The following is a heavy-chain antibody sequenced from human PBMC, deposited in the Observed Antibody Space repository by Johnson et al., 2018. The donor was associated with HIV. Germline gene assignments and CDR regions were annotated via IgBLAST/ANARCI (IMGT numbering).Heavy chain of an antibody. CDR1: GFTFDDYA. Sequence: VQLVESGGGVVQPGRSLRLSCAASGFTFDDYAMHWVRQAPGRGLEWVSGITWNSGEIDYADSVEGRFTISRDNSKNTLYLQMNSLRAEDTALYYCEAVVSAFDIWGQGTMVTVSS. D-gene: IGHD2-15*01. CDR2: ITWNSGEI. CDR3: EAVVSAFDI. V-gene: IGHV3-9*01. J-gene: IGHJ3*02.